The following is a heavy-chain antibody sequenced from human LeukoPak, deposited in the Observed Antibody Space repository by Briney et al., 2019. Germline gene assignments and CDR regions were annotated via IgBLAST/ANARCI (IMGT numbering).Heavy chain of an antibody. CDR1: GFTFSDYY. CDR2: ISSSSSYT. J-gene: IGHJ3*02. V-gene: IGHV3-11*03. D-gene: IGHD3-3*01. CDR3: ARQQVTNDAFDI. Sequence: GGSLRLSCAASGFTFSDYYMSWIRQAPGKGLEWVSYISSSSSYTNYADSVKGRFTISRDNAKNSLYLQMNSLRAEDTAVYYCARQQVTNDAFDIWGQGTMVTVSS.